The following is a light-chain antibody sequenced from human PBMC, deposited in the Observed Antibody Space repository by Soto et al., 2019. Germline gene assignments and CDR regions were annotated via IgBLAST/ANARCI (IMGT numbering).Light chain of an antibody. CDR1: QSINNY. J-gene: IGKJ5*01. V-gene: IGKV1-39*01. CDR2: SAS. Sequence: DIQMTQSPASLSVSVGDRVTITCRASQSINNYLNWYLQRPGQAPKLLIRSASTLQRGVPSRFSGSGSRTEFTLTIDALRPDDFGTYYCKQRLTMPITCGHGTRLYIK. CDR3: KQRLTMPIT.